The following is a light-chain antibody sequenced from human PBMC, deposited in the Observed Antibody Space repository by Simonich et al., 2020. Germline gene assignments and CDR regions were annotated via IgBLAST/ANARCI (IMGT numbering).Light chain of an antibody. J-gene: IGLJ3*02. Sequence: QSVLTQPPSVSAAPGQKVTISCSGSNSNLGNNYVSWSQHHPGTSPKLLIYENNKRPSGIPDRFTGSKSGTSATLGITGLQTGDEADYYCGTWDSSLSAWVFGGGTKLTVL. CDR1: NSNLGNNY. V-gene: IGLV1-51*01. CDR3: GTWDSSLSAWV. CDR2: ENN.